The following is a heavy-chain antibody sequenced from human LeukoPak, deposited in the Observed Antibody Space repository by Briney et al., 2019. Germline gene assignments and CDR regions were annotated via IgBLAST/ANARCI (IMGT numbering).Heavy chain of an antibody. CDR3: ARYGYCSSTSCYREGFDY. CDR1: GGSFSGYY. J-gene: IGHJ4*02. D-gene: IGHD2-2*02. CDR2: INHSGST. V-gene: IGHV4-34*01. Sequence: PSETLSLTCAVYGGSFSGYYWSWIRQPPGKGLEWIGEINHSGSTYYNPSLKSRVTISVDTSKNQFSLKLSSVTAADTAVYYCARYGYCSSTSCYREGFDYWGQGTLVTVSS.